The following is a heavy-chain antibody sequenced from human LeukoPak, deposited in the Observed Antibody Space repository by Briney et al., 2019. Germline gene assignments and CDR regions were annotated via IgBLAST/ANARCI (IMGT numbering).Heavy chain of an antibody. V-gene: IGHV3-30*18. J-gene: IGHJ6*02. Sequence: PGGSLRLSCAASGFTFSNYGMHWVRHAPGTGLEWVAVISYDESDKYYADSVKGRFTISRDNSKNTLYLQMNSLRPEDTAVYYCAKGVVAATNAAYYGMDVWGQGTTVTVSS. D-gene: IGHD2-15*01. CDR1: GFTFSNYG. CDR2: ISYDESDK. CDR3: AKGVVAATNAAYYGMDV.